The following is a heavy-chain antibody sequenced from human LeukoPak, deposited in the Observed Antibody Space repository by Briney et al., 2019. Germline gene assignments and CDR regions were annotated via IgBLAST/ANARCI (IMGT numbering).Heavy chain of an antibody. CDR2: INHSGST. D-gene: IGHD1-26*01. Sequence: SETLSRTCAVYGGSFSGYYWSWIRQPPGKGLEWIGEINHSGSTNYNPSLKSRVTISVDTSKNQFSLKLSSVTAADTAVYYCAREGRTPDIWGQGTMVTVSS. J-gene: IGHJ3*02. CDR3: AREGRTPDI. V-gene: IGHV4-34*01. CDR1: GGSFSGYY.